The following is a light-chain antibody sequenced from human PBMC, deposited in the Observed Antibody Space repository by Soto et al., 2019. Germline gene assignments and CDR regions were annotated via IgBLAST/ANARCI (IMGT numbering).Light chain of an antibody. CDR3: SSYTSSSTLV. Sequence: QSALTQPASVSGAPGQAITISCTATSSDVGGYTDVSWYQQHPGKAPKLMIYDVSNRPSWVSNRFSGSKSGNTASLTISGLQAEAEDDYYCSSYTSSSTLVFGGGSKLTV. CDR1: SSDVGGYTD. J-gene: IGLJ2*01. CDR2: DVS. V-gene: IGLV2-14*01.